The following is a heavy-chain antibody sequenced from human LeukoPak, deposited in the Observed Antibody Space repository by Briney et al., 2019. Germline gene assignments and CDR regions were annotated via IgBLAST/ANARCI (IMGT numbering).Heavy chain of an antibody. J-gene: IGHJ6*03. CDR3: ARRRRFDYCLDV. CDR2: VSSDGSSI. D-gene: IGHD3-3*01. Sequence: GGSLRLSCAASGFMFDNYWMHWVRQAPGKGLVWLSHVSSDGSSISYTDSVNGRFTISRDNAKNTLYLQMDSLRAEDTAVYYCARRRRFDYCLDVWGKGTTVTVSS. V-gene: IGHV3-74*01. CDR1: GFMFDNYW.